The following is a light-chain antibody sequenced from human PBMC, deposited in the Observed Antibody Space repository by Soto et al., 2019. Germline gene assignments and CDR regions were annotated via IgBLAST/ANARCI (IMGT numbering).Light chain of an antibody. Sequence: DIQMTQSPSTLSASVGDRVTITCRASQSIRAYLAWYQQKPGTAPKLLISKASSLESGVPSRFSGSESGTEFTLTISSLQPDDFATYYCQQYESYPWTFGQGTTVEI. CDR3: QQYESYPWT. CDR1: QSIRAY. J-gene: IGKJ1*01. V-gene: IGKV1-5*03. CDR2: KAS.